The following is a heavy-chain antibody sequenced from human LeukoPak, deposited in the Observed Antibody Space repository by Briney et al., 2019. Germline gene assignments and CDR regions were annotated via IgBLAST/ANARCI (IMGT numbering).Heavy chain of an antibody. J-gene: IGHJ6*03. CDR3: ARAPGILTGYLWSYYYMDV. Sequence: PSETLSLTCTVSGGSLSSYYWSWIRQPPGKGLEWIGYIYYSGSTNYNPSLKSRVTISVDTSKNQFSLKLSSVTAADTAVYYCARAPGILTGYLWSYYYMDVWGKGTTVTISS. D-gene: IGHD3-9*01. CDR1: GGSLSSYY. CDR2: IYYSGST. V-gene: IGHV4-59*01.